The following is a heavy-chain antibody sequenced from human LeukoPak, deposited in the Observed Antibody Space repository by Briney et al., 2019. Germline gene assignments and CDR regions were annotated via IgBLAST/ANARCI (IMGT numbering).Heavy chain of an antibody. V-gene: IGHV3-23*01. J-gene: IGHJ4*02. Sequence: GGSLRLSCAASGFTFSSYAMSWVRQAPGKGLEWVSAISGSGGSTYYADSVKGRFTISRDNSKNTLYLQMNSLRAEDTAVYYCARDPYYYDSSGYGYWGQGTLVTVSS. CDR2: ISGSGGST. CDR3: ARDPYYYDSSGYGY. D-gene: IGHD3-22*01. CDR1: GFTFSSYA.